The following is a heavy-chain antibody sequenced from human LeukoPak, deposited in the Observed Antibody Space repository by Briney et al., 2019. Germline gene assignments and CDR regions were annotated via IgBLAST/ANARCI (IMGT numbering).Heavy chain of an antibody. CDR3: AKDRSLWFGELLTHTYFDY. CDR2: ISGSGGST. CDR1: GFTFSHAW. V-gene: IGHV3-23*01. Sequence: TGGSLRLSCAVSGFTFSHAWMSWVRQAPGKGLEWVSAISGSGGSTYYADSVKGRFTISRDNSKNTLYLQMNSLRAEDTAVYYCAKDRSLWFGELLTHTYFDYWGQGTLVTVSS. D-gene: IGHD3-10*01. J-gene: IGHJ4*02.